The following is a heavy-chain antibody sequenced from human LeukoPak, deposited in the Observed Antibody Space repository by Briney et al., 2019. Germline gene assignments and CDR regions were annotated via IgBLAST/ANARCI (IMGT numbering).Heavy chain of an antibody. V-gene: IGHV1-18*04. J-gene: IGHJ4*02. CDR2: ISAYNGDT. CDR1: GHTFNAYF. Sequence: ASVKVSCKASGHTFNAYFIHWVRQAPGQGLEWMGWISAYNGDTEYAQNLQGRLTITTDTSATTVYMELGSLQSDDTAVYYCAREGQQWLVPSYFDYWGQGTLVTVSS. CDR3: AREGQQWLVPSYFDY. D-gene: IGHD6-19*01.